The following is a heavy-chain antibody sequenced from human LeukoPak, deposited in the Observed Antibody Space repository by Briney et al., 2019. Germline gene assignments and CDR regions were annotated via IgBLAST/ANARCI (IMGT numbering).Heavy chain of an antibody. CDR2: IIPIFGTA. CDR3: ARGAARFLEWPYFDY. CDR1: GGTFSSYA. V-gene: IGHV1-69*13. Sequence: SVKVSCKASGGTFSSYAISWVRRAPGQGLEWMGGIIPIFGTANYAQKFQGRVTITADESTSTAYMELSSLRSEDTAVYYCARGAARFLEWPYFDYWGQGTLVTVSS. D-gene: IGHD3-3*01. J-gene: IGHJ4*02.